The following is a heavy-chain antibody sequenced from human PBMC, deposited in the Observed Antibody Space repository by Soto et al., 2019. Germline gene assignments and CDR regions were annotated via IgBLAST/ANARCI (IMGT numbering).Heavy chain of an antibody. CDR3: ARRRYGDFYDAFDI. CDR2: ITHGGST. D-gene: IGHD4-17*01. CDR1: GGSFSGYH. Sequence: SETLSLTCAVYGGSFSGYHWIWLRQPPGKGLEWIGEITHGGSTDYNPTLKSRVIISIDRSKNQFSLKLSSVTAADTAVYYCARRRYGDFYDAFDIWGQGTMVTVSS. V-gene: IGHV4-34*01. J-gene: IGHJ3*02.